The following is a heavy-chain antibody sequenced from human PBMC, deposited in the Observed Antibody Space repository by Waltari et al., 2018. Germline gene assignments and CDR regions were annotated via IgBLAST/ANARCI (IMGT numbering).Heavy chain of an antibody. V-gene: IGHV3-74*01. J-gene: IGHJ4*02. CDR1: RFISGRHW. Sequence: EVQLVESGGGLVQPGGPVRLSCAASRFISGRHWMYWVRQDQGKGLVWVSRINRDESSTSYADSVKGRFTISRDNAKNTLYLQMNSLRAEDTAVYYCARSRDRGPSGPGYWGQGTLVTVSS. CDR3: ARSRDRGPSGPGY. D-gene: IGHD3-10*01. CDR2: INRDESST.